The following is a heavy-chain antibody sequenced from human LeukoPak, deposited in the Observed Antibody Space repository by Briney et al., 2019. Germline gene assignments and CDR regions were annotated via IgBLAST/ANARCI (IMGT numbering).Heavy chain of an antibody. D-gene: IGHD3-3*01. CDR2: IRSKAYGGTT. CDR3: RCDFWSGYYNLDY. Sequence: LGGSLRLSCTASGFTFGDYAMSWVRQAPGKGLEWVGFIRSKAYGGTTEYAASVKGRFTISRDDSKSIAYLQMNSLKTEDTAVYYCRCDFWSGYYNLDYWGQGTLVTVSS. CDR1: GFTFGDYA. J-gene: IGHJ4*02. V-gene: IGHV3-49*04.